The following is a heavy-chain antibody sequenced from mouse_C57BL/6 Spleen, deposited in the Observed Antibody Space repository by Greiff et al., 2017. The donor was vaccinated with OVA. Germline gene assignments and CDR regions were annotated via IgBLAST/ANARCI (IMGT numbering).Heavy chain of an antibody. J-gene: IGHJ4*01. CDR1: GYTFTSYG. CDR3: ARKGLRAMDY. Sequence: VKLMESGAELARPGASVKLSCKASGYTFTSYGISWVKQRTGQGLEWIGEIYPRSGNTYYNEKFKGKATLTADKSSSTAYMELRSLTSEDSAVYFCARKGLRAMDYWGQGTSVTVSS. V-gene: IGHV1-81*01. CDR2: IYPRSGNT.